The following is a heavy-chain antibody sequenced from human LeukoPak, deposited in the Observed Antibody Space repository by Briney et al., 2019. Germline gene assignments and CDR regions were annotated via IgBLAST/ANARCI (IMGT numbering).Heavy chain of an antibody. CDR2: ISGSGGST. Sequence: GGSLRLSCAASGFTFSSYAMGWVRQAPGKGLEWVSAISGSGGSTYHADSAKGRFTISRDNSKNTLYLQMNSLRAEDTAVYYCAKVNYDSSGYYPIFDYWGQGTLVTVSS. V-gene: IGHV3-23*01. CDR1: GFTFSSYA. J-gene: IGHJ4*02. D-gene: IGHD3-22*01. CDR3: AKVNYDSSGYYPIFDY.